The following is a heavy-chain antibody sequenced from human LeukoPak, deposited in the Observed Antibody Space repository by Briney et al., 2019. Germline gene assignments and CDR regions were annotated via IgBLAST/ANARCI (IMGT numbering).Heavy chain of an antibody. CDR1: GFTFSSYG. D-gene: IGHD3-3*01. CDR3: AKENSIFGAVVIQDAFDI. V-gene: IGHV3-30*18. Sequence: GGSLRLSCAASGFTFSSYGMHWVRQAPGKGLKWVAVISYDGSNKYYADSVKGRFTISRDNSKNTLYLQMNSLRAEDTAVYYCAKENSIFGAVVIQDAFDIWGQGTMVTVSS. CDR2: ISYDGSNK. J-gene: IGHJ3*02.